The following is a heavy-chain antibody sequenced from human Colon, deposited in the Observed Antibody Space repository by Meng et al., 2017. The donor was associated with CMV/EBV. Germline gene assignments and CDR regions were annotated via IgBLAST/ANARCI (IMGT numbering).Heavy chain of an antibody. V-gene: IGHV1-2*02. D-gene: IGHD2-2*01. CDR1: GYTFTGYY. CDR2: INPNSGGT. CDR3: AREYCSSTSCYSGFDP. Sequence: ASVKVSCKASGYTFTGYYMHWVRQAPGQGLEWMGWINPNSGGTNYAQKFQGRVTMTRDTSISTAYMELSRLRSDDTAVYYCAREYCSSTSCYSGFDPWGQGNLVTVSS. J-gene: IGHJ5*02.